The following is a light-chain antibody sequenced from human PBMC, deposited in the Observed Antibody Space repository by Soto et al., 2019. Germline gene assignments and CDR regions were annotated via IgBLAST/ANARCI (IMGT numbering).Light chain of an antibody. V-gene: IGKV3-20*01. J-gene: IGKJ1*01. CDR2: GAS. CDR1: QSISSIF. Sequence: ESGMPQSPSRLSPSPGERASLXSLASQSISSIFLAWYQQKPGQAPRLLIYGASSRATGIPDRFSGIGSETDFPLTLSRLEPGAFAVYYCPQFRRLPRTFGPGTQVDI. CDR3: PQFRRLPRT.